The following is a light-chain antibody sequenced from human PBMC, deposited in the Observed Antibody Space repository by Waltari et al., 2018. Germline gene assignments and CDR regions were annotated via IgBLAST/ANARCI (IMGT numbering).Light chain of an antibody. CDR3: CSYAGSTASYV. J-gene: IGLJ1*01. Sequence: QSALTQPASVSGSPGQSITISCTGTSSDVGSYNLVSWYQQQPGKAPKLVIYEVIKWPSGVSDRFSGSKSGNTASLTISGLQAEDEADYYCCSYAGSTASYVFGTGTKVTVL. CDR1: SSDVGSYNL. CDR2: EVI. V-gene: IGLV2-23*02.